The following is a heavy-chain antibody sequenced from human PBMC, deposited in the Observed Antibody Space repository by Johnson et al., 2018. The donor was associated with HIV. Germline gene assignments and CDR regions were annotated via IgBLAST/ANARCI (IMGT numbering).Heavy chain of an antibody. Sequence: VQLVESGGGVVQPGRSLRLSCAVSGIIFSHYGMHWVRQAPGKGLEWVALISYDGTKTYYVDSVKARFTISRDDARNTLYLQMNSLRVEDTALYYCARERDDSSGYYYHDAFDIWGQGTMVTVSS. D-gene: IGHD3-22*01. CDR3: ARERDDSSGYYYHDAFDI. CDR2: ISYDGTKT. V-gene: IGHV3-30*03. CDR1: GIIFSHYG. J-gene: IGHJ3*02.